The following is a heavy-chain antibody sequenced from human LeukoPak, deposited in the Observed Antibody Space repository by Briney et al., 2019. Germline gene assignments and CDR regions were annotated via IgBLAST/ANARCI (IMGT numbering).Heavy chain of an antibody. J-gene: IGHJ4*02. CDR1: GFTFSSYG. D-gene: IGHD3-22*01. CDR3: AKEQTYYYDSSGYEPFDY. CDR2: ISYDGSNK. Sequence: GGSLRLSCAASGFTFSSYGMHWVRQAPGKGLEWVAVISYDGSNKYYADSVKGRFTISRDNSKSTLYLQMNSLRAEDTAVYYCAKEQTYYYDSSGYEPFDYWGQGTLVTVSS. V-gene: IGHV3-30*18.